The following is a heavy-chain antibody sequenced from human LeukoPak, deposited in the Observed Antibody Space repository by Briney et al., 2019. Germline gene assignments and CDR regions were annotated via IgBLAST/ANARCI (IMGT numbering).Heavy chain of an antibody. CDR3: ARVVAATFMVFSRVSNWFDP. CDR2: IYYSGST. V-gene: IGHV4-39*01. D-gene: IGHD2-15*01. CDR1: GGSISSSSYY. J-gene: IGHJ5*02. Sequence: SETLSLTCTVSGGSISSSSYYWGWIRQPPGKGLEWIGSIYYSGSTYYNPSLKSRVTISVDTSKNQFSLKLSSVTAADTAVYYCARVVAATFMVFSRVSNWFDPWGQGTLVTVSS.